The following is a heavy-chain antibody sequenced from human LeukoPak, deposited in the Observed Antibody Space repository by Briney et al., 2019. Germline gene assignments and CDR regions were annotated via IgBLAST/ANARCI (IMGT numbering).Heavy chain of an antibody. CDR1: GFTFSSYW. CDR3: ASPGQLLAPEYFQH. D-gene: IGHD2-2*01. J-gene: IGHJ1*01. CDR2: IKQDGSEK. Sequence: GGSLRLSCAASGFTFSSYWMSWVRQAPGKGLEWVANIKQDGSEKYYVDSVKGRFTISRDNSKNTLYLQMNSLRAEDTAVYYCASPGQLLAPEYFQHWGQGTLVTVSS. V-gene: IGHV3-7*03.